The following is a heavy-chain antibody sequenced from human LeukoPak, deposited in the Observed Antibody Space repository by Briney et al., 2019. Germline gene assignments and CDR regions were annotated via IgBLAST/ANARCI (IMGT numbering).Heavy chain of an antibody. V-gene: IGHV3-30*02. D-gene: IGHD2-2*01. Sequence: GGSLRLSCAASGFTFSSYGMHWVRQAPGKGLEWVAFIRYDGSNKYYADSVKGRFTISRDNSKNTLYLQMNSLRAEDTAVYYCARVGYCSSTSCYGEKKFDYWGQGTLVTVSS. J-gene: IGHJ4*02. CDR2: IRYDGSNK. CDR1: GFTFSSYG. CDR3: ARVGYCSSTSCYGEKKFDY.